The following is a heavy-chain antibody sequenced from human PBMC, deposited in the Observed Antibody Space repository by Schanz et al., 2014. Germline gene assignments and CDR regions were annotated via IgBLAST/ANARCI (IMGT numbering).Heavy chain of an antibody. CDR3: VRVPSRDVSFDL. D-gene: IGHD3-16*01. CDR2: ISAYNGNT. J-gene: IGHJ2*01. V-gene: IGHV1-18*01. CDR1: GYTFTSYG. Sequence: QVQLVQSGAEVKKPGASVKVSCKASGYTFTSYGINWVRQAPGQGLEWMGWISAYNGNTNYAQKLQGRVIFTTDTSANTAYMELRSLRSDDTAHYYCVRVPSRDVSFDLWGRGTLVTVSS.